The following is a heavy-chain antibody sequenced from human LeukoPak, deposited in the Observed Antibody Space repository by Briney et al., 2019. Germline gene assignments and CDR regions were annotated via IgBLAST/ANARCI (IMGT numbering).Heavy chain of an antibody. Sequence: GASVKVSCKASGGTFSSYAIIWVRQAPGQGLEWMGRIIPILGIANYAQKFQGRVTITADKSTSTAYMELSSLRSEDTAVYYCARGAYSSGYYDNYWGQGTLVTVSS. CDR1: GGTFSSYA. CDR3: ARGAYSSGYYDNY. CDR2: IIPILGIA. V-gene: IGHV1-69*04. J-gene: IGHJ4*02. D-gene: IGHD3-22*01.